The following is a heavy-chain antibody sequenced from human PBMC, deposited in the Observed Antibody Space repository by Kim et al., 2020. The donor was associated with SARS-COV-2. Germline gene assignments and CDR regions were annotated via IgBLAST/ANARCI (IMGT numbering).Heavy chain of an antibody. V-gene: IGHV1-69*13. CDR1: GGNFSSYA. CDR3: ARRGSGYYYGGVDP. CDR2: IIPIFGPP. D-gene: IGHD3-22*01. J-gene: IGHJ5*02. Sequence: SVKVSCKASGGNFSSYAISCVRQAPGQGLEWMGGIIPIFGPPNYAQKFQGRVTITADESTSTAYMELSSLRSEDTAVYYCARRGSGYYYGGVDPWGQGT.